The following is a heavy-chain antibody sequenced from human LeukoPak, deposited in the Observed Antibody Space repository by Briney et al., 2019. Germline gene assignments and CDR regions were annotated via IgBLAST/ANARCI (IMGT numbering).Heavy chain of an antibody. D-gene: IGHD6-19*01. CDR1: GYTFTSYY. Sequence: ASVKVSCKASGYTFTSYYMHWVRQAPGQGLEWMGIINPSGGSTSYAQKFQGRVTMTRDTSTSTVYMELSSLRSEDTAVYYCARDSSDSSGWDAFDYWGQGTLVTVCS. J-gene: IGHJ4*02. CDR2: INPSGGST. V-gene: IGHV1-46*01. CDR3: ARDSSDSSGWDAFDY.